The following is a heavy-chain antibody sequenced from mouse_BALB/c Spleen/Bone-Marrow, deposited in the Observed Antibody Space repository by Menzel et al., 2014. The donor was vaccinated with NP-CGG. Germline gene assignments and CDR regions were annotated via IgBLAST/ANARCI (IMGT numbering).Heavy chain of an antibody. Sequence: EVQLVESGGGLVKPGGSLKLSCTTSGFTFSSYAMSWVRQTPEKRLEWVAVISSGGSDTYYPDSVKGRFTVSRDNAKNTLYLQMSSLRSEDTALYYCARRSDLRASMDYWGQGTSVPV. CDR3: ARRSDLRASMDY. J-gene: IGHJ4*01. V-gene: IGHV5-9-3*01. CDR1: GFTFSSYA. D-gene: IGHD3-1*01. CDR2: ISSGGSDT.